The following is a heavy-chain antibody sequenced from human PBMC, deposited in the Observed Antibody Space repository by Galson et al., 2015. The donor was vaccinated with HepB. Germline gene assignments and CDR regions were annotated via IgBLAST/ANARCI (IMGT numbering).Heavy chain of an antibody. CDR1: GFSLSTSGVG. D-gene: IGHD4-17*01. V-gene: IGHV2-5*02. CDR3: AHRDYGDYEDAFDI. J-gene: IGHJ3*02. CDR2: IYWDDDK. Sequence: PALVKPTQTLTLTCTFSGFSLSTSGVGVGWIRQPPGKALEWLALIYWDDDKRYSPSLKSRLTITKDTPKNQVVLTMTNMDPVDTATYYCAHRDYGDYEDAFDIWGQGTMVTVSS.